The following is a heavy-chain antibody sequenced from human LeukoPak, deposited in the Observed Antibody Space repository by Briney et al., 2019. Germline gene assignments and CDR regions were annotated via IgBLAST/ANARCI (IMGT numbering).Heavy chain of an antibody. Sequence: SGGSLRLSCAASGFTFSSYNMSWVRQAPGKGLEWVSSISSSSSYIYYADSVKGRFTISRDNAKNSLYLQMNSLRAEDTAVYYCARESEMLGYGDYGVDYWGQGTLVTVSS. CDR1: GFTFSSYN. J-gene: IGHJ4*02. D-gene: IGHD4-17*01. V-gene: IGHV3-21*01. CDR3: ARESEMLGYGDYGVDY. CDR2: ISSSSSYI.